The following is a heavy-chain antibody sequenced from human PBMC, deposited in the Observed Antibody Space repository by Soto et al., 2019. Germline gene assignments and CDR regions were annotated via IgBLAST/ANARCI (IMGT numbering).Heavy chain of an antibody. CDR1: GGSISSYY. D-gene: IGHD3-10*01. V-gene: IGHV4-59*01. CDR2: IYYSGST. J-gene: IGHJ6*03. CDR3: ARRRVYAMVRGPNYLIDV. Sequence: PSETLSLTCTVSGGSISSYYWSWIRQPPGKGLEWIGYIYYSGSTNYNPSLKSRVTISVDTSKNQFSLKLSSVTAADTAVYYCARRRVYAMVRGPNYLIDVWGKGTTVTVSS.